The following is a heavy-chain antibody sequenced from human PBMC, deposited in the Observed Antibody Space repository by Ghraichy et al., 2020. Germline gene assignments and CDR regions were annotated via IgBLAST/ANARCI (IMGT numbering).Heavy chain of an antibody. Sequence: SETLSLTCTVSGGSISSYYWSWIRQPPGKGLEWIGYIYYSGSTNYNPSLKSRVTISVDTSKNQFSLKLSSVTAADTAVYYCARLRGGSNDYWGQGTLVTGSS. J-gene: IGHJ4*02. CDR1: GGSISSYY. V-gene: IGHV4-59*08. CDR3: ARLRGGSNDY. D-gene: IGHD2-15*01. CDR2: IYYSGST.